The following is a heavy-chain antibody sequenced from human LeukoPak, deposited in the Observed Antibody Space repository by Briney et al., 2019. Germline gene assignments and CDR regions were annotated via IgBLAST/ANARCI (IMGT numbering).Heavy chain of an antibody. CDR1: GGTFSSYT. CDR2: IIPILGIA. V-gene: IGHV1-69*04. J-gene: IGHJ4*02. CDR3: ARDERRDFDF. Sequence: SVKVSCKASGGTFSSYTISWVRQAPGQGLEWMGRIIPILGIANYAQKFQGRVTITADKSTSTVHLEVISLRSEDTAVYYCARDERRDFDFWGQGTLVTVSS.